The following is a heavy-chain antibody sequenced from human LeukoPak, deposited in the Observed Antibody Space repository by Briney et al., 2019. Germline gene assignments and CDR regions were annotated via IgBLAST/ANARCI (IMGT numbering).Heavy chain of an antibody. CDR3: ARGGKLLWFGEL. V-gene: IGHV4-59*01. D-gene: IGHD3-10*01. CDR2: IYYSGST. J-gene: IGHJ4*02. CDR1: GDSISSNY. Sequence: SETLSLTCTVSGDSISSNYWSWIRQPPGKGLEWIGYIYYSGSTNYNPSLKSRVTISVDRSKNQFSLKLSSVTAADTAVYYCARGGKLLWFGELWGQGTLVTVSS.